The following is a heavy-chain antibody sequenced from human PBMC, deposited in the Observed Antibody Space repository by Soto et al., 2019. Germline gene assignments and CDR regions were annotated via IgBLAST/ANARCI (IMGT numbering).Heavy chain of an antibody. CDR3: ASPKKYCSGGSCYGWFDP. CDR1: GGSISSSSYY. V-gene: IGHV4-39*01. Sequence: SETLSLTCTVSGGSISSSSYYWGWIRQPPGKGLEWIGSIYYSGSTYYNPSLKSRVTISVDTSKNQFSLKLSSVTAADTAVYYCASPKKYCSGGSCYGWFDPWGQGTLVTVSS. CDR2: IYYSGST. J-gene: IGHJ5*02. D-gene: IGHD2-15*01.